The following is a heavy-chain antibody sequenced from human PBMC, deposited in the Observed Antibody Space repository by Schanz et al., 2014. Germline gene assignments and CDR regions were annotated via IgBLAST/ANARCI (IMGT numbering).Heavy chain of an antibody. V-gene: IGHV3-20*04. Sequence: EVQLVESGGGVVRPGGSLRLSCAASGFTFENYALTWVRQVPGKGLEWVSRINWSDGGSTGYADSVRGRFTISRDNAKNSLYLQMNSLRAEDTAVYYCSRPPHDSSGYYPFDYWGQGTLVTVSS. CDR3: SRPPHDSSGYYPFDY. CDR2: INWSDGGST. CDR1: GFTFENYA. D-gene: IGHD3-22*01. J-gene: IGHJ4*02.